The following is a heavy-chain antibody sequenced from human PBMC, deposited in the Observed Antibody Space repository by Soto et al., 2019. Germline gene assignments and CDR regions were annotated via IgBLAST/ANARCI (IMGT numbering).Heavy chain of an antibody. CDR2: INHSGST. Sequence: QVQLQQWGAGLLKPSESLSLTCAVSGVSFSDSFWTWIRQPPGKGLEWIGEINHSGSTNYIPSLKSRVTISADVSKKQVSLKLRSVTAADTAVYFCARGPHYNVSSGYLPFDNWGPGPLVTVSS. CDR1: GVSFSDSF. D-gene: IGHD3-22*01. J-gene: IGHJ4*02. CDR3: ARGPHYNVSSGYLPFDN. V-gene: IGHV4-34*01.